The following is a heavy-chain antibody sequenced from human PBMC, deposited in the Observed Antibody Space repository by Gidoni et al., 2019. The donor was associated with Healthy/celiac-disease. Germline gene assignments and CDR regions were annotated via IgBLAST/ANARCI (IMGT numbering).Heavy chain of an antibody. CDR1: GFPFRSYD. Sequence: EVQLLESGGGLVQPGGSLSLSCAASGFPFRSYDMSWVRQAPGEGLEWGSAISGSGGRTYYADSVKGRFTISRDNSKNTLYLQMNSLRAEDTAVYYCAKGFLGSGSYRHNWFDPWGQGTLVTVSS. CDR3: AKGFLGSGSYRHNWFDP. CDR2: ISGSGGRT. V-gene: IGHV3-23*01. J-gene: IGHJ5*02. D-gene: IGHD3-10*01.